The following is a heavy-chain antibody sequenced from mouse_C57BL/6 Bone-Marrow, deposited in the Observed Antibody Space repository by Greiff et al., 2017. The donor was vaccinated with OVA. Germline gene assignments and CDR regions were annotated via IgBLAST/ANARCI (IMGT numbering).Heavy chain of an antibody. Sequence: QVQLKQPGAELVKPGASVKMSCKASGYAFSSYWMNWVKQRPGQGLEWIGGIYPGGGGTNYNEKFKGKATLTVDTSSSTAYMQLSSLTSEDSAVYSCARSNGYDAYYAVDYWGQGTSVTVSS. CDR2: IYPGGGGT. D-gene: IGHD2-2*01. V-gene: IGHV1-55*01. CDR3: ARSNGYDAYYAVDY. J-gene: IGHJ4*01. CDR1: GYAFSSYW.